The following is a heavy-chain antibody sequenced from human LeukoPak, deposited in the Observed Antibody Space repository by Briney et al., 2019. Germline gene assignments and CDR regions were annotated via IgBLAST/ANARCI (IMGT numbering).Heavy chain of an antibody. V-gene: IGHV4-30-4*07. CDR1: GVAISRGGYA. Sequence: SETLSLTCAVSGVAISRGGYAWNWIRQPPGKGLEWIAYIYHSGTTYYNPSLKSRATISVDTSKNQFSLKLSSVTAADTAVYYCARDGPGGPPGVWGQGTLVTVSS. J-gene: IGHJ4*02. CDR2: IYHSGTT. D-gene: IGHD2-8*01. CDR3: ARDGPGGPPGV.